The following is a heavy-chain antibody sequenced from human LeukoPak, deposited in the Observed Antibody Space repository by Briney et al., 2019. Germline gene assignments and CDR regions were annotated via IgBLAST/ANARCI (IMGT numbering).Heavy chain of an antibody. CDR1: GYTFTGYY. Sequence: ASVKVSCKASGYTFTGYYMHWVRQAPGQGLEWVGWINPKSGGTDYAQRLQGRVTMTTDTSIATAYMELSRLTSDDTAVYFCARAFGENAFDIWGQGTMVTVSS. CDR3: ARAFGENAFDI. CDR2: INPKSGGT. D-gene: IGHD3-3*01. J-gene: IGHJ3*02. V-gene: IGHV1-2*02.